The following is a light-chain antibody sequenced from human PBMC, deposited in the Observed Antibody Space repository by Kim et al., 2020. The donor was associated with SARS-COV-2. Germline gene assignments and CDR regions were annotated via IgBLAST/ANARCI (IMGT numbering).Light chain of an antibody. CDR3: QHYNNWPTYT. CDR2: RAS. CDR1: ESISSN. Sequence: EILMTQSPTTLSVSPGERATISCRASESISSNVAWYQQTPGQAPRLLIYRASTRATGVPARFIGSGSGTDFTLTISSLQSEDFALYYCQHYNNWPTYTFGQGTKLEI. J-gene: IGKJ2*01. V-gene: IGKV3-15*01.